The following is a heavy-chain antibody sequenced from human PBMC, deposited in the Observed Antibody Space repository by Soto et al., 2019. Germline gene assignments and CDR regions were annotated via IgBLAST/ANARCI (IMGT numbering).Heavy chain of an antibody. CDR3: AKDYPRYYLWFGELSGYGMDV. Sequence: PGGSLRLSCAASGFTFSSYSMNWVRQAPGKGLEWVSSISSSSGYIYYADSVKGRFTISRDNAKNSLSLQMNSLRAEDTAVYYCAKDYPRYYLWFGELSGYGMDVWGQGTTVTVSS. D-gene: IGHD3-10*01. CDR1: GFTFSSYS. CDR2: ISSSSGYI. J-gene: IGHJ6*02. V-gene: IGHV3-21*01.